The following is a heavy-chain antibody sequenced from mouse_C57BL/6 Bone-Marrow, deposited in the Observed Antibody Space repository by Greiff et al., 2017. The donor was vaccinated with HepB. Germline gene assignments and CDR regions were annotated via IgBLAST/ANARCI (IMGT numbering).Heavy chain of an antibody. CDR2: ISYSGST. D-gene: IGHD1-1*01. CDR3: ARSLLLRYWYFDV. Sequence: EVQLQQSGPGLAKPSQTLSLSCSVTGYSITSDYLNWIRKFPGNKLEYMGYISYSGSTYYNPSHKSRISITRDTSKNKYYLQLNSVTTEDTATYYCARSLLLRYWYFDVWGTGTTVTVSS. V-gene: IGHV3-8*01. CDR1: GYSITSDY. J-gene: IGHJ1*03.